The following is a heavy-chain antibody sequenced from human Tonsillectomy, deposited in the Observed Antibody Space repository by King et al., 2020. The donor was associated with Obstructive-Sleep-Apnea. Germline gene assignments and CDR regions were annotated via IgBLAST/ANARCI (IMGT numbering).Heavy chain of an antibody. J-gene: IGHJ4*02. Sequence: VQLQQWGAGLLKPSETLSLTCAVYGGSFSGYYWNWIRQPPGKGLEWIGEINHSGSANYNASLKSRVTISVDTSKNPFSLNLTSVTAADTAVYYCARRGSLGLGYWGQGTLVIVSS. CDR3: ARRGSLGLGY. CDR2: INHSGSA. V-gene: IGHV4-34*01. CDR1: GGSFSGYY. D-gene: IGHD3-16*01.